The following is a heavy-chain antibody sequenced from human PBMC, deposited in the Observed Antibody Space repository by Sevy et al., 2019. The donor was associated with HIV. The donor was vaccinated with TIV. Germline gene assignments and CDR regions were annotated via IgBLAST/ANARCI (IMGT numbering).Heavy chain of an antibody. CDR2: INPNSGGT. J-gene: IGHJ4*02. D-gene: IGHD3-22*01. CDR3: ARPTYYDSSGLISY. CDR1: GYTFTGYY. V-gene: IGHV1-2*02. Sequence: ASVKVSCKASGYTFTGYYMHWVRQAPGQGLEWMGWINPNSGGTNYAQKFQGRVTMTRDTSMSTAYMELSRLRSDDTAVYYCARPTYYDSSGLISYWGQGTLVTVSS.